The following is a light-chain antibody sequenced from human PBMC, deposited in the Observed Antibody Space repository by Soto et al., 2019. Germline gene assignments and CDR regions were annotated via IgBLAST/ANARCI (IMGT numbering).Light chain of an antibody. Sequence: QSALTQPASVSGSPGQSITISCTGTSSDVGGYNYVSWYQQDPGKAPKLMIYEVSYRPSGVSNRFSGSKSDNTASLTISGLQTEDEADYYCSSFSRSSTPYVFGTGTKLTVL. CDR1: SSDVGGYNY. J-gene: IGLJ1*01. CDR3: SSFSRSSTPYV. CDR2: EVS. V-gene: IGLV2-14*01.